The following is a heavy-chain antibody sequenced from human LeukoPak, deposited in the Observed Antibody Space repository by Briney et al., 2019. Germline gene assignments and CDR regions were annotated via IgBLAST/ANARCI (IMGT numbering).Heavy chain of an antibody. Sequence: PSETLSLTCTVSGGSISSYYWSWIRQPPGMGLEWIGYIYYSGSTNYNPSLKSRVTISVDTSKNQFSLKLSSVTAADTAVYYCARHSVVPAAIGGGAFDIWGQGTMVTVSS. CDR1: GGSISSYY. V-gene: IGHV4-59*08. CDR2: IYYSGST. CDR3: ARHSVVPAAIGGGAFDI. D-gene: IGHD2-2*01. J-gene: IGHJ3*02.